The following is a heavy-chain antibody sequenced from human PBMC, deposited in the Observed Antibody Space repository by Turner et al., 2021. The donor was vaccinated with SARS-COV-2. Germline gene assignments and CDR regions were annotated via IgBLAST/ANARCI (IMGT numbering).Heavy chain of an antibody. D-gene: IGHD2-2*01. J-gene: IGHJ4*02. V-gene: IGHV3-30*18. CDR2: ISYDGSNT. CDR3: AKGLGPYCSSTSCYSAAFDY. CDR1: CFAFISYG. Sequence: HVQLVASGGLLVLPGRSLILSCAASCFAFISYGMPWVLQAPGKGLEWVAVISYDGSNTYYAESVKGRFTISRDNSKNTLFLQMNSLRAEDTAVYYCAKGLGPYCSSTSCYSAAFDYWGQGTLVTVSS.